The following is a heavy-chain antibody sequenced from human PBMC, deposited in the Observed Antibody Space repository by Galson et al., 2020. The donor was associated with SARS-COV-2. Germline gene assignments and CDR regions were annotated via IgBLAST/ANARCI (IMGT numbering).Heavy chain of an antibody. J-gene: IGHJ4*02. Sequence: ETSETLSLTCAVSIGSMNSHYWSWIRQAPGKGLEWIGSISYSGSTTYNPSLKSRVTISIDTSKNQFSLKLTSVTAADTALYYCAKLAEGRRSSEDYWGQGTLVTVSS. CDR3: AKLAEGRRSSEDY. CDR2: ISYSGST. V-gene: IGHV4-59*08. CDR1: IGSMNSHY. D-gene: IGHD1-26*01.